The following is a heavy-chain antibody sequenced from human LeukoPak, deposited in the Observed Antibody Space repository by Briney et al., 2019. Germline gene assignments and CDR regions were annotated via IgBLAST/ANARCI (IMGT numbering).Heavy chain of an antibody. CDR2: ISSSSSYI. D-gene: IGHD1-1*01. CDR3: ARDGDDDYDY. CDR1: GFTFNSYS. V-gene: IGHV3-21*01. J-gene: IGHJ4*02. Sequence: PGGSLRLSCAASGFTFNSYSMNWVRQAPGKGLEWVSSISSSSSYIYYADSVKGRFTISRDNAKNSLYLQMNSLRAEDTAVYYCARDGDDDYDYWGQETLVTASS.